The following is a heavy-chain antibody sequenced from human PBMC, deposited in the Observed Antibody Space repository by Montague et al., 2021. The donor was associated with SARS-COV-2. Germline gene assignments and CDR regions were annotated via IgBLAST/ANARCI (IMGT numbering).Heavy chain of an antibody. Sequence: SLSLSLSASGFTFDVYGMSWVRQAPGEGLEWVSGITWNGITTGYVDSVKGRFTISRDNAKKSLYLEMNSLRDEDTALYYCTRGFRGGPFDCWGQGTLVTVSS. D-gene: IGHD3-10*01. CDR1: GFTFDVYG. CDR3: TRGFRGGPFDC. CDR2: ITWNGITT. V-gene: IGHV3-20*03. J-gene: IGHJ4*02.